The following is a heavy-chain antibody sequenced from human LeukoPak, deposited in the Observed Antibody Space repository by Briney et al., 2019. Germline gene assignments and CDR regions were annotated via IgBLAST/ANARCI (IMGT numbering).Heavy chain of an antibody. CDR2: ISSSGGST. D-gene: IGHD6-13*01. V-gene: IGHV3-23*01. Sequence: GGSLRLSCAASGFAFSTYAMSWVRQAPGKGLEWVSAISSSGGSTYYADSVKGRFTISRDNSKNTLYLQMNSLRAEDTAVYYCAKYCGYSSSWYKLGFDYWGQGTLVTVSS. J-gene: IGHJ4*02. CDR1: GFAFSTYA. CDR3: AKYCGYSSSWYKLGFDY.